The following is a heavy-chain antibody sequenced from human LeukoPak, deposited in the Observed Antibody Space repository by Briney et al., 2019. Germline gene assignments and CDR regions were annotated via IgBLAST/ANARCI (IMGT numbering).Heavy chain of an antibody. CDR1: GFSISLYS. D-gene: IGHD4-17*01. J-gene: IGHJ4*02. Sequence: GGSLRLSCTSSGFSISLYSMNWVRQAPGKGLEWVSCISSSDIYYADSVKGRFTISRDNAKSSVYLQMNSLRAEDTAVYFCASLHGDYVYWGQGTLVTVSS. V-gene: IGHV3-21*01. CDR2: ISSSDI. CDR3: ASLHGDYVY.